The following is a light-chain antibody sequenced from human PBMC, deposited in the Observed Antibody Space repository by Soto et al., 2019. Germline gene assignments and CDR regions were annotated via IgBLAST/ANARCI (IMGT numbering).Light chain of an antibody. CDR1: QSVSSSY. CDR2: GAS. CDR3: QQYGSSTWT. Sequence: EIVLTQSPGTRSLSPGERATLSCRASQSVSSSYLAWYQQKPGQAPRLLIYGASRRATGIRDRFSGSGAGTECTRTISRLEHEDFAVSYCQQYGSSTWTFGQGTKVDIK. V-gene: IGKV3-20*01. J-gene: IGKJ1*01.